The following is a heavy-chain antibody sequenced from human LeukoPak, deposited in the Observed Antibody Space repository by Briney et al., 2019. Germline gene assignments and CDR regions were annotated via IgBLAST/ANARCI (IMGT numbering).Heavy chain of an antibody. CDR3: AGWYCSSTSCYNPPMDV. J-gene: IGHJ6*03. CDR1: GYTFTSYG. V-gene: IGHV1-18*01. Sequence: ASVKVSCKASGYTFTSYGISWVRQAPGQGLEWMGWISDYNGNTNYAQKLQGRVTMTTDTSTSTAYMELRSLRSEDTAVYYCAGWYCSSTSCYNPPMDVWGKGTTVTVSS. CDR2: ISDYNGNT. D-gene: IGHD2-2*02.